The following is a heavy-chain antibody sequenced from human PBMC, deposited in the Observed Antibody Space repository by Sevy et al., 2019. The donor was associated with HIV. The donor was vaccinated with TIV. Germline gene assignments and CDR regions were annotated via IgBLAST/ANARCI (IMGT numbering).Heavy chain of an antibody. CDR1: GFTFSIYS. Sequence: GGSLRLSCAASGFTFSIYSMTWVRQAPGKGLEWVSSISSRSSYIYYADSVKGRFTISRDNAKNSLYLQMNSLRAEDTAVYYCARGGYCSGGSCYGPPDYWGRGILVTVSS. V-gene: IGHV3-21*01. D-gene: IGHD2-15*01. CDR2: ISSRSSYI. J-gene: IGHJ4*02. CDR3: ARGGYCSGGSCYGPPDY.